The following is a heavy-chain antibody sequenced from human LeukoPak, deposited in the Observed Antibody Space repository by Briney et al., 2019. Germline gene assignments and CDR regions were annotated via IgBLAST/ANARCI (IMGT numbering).Heavy chain of an antibody. CDR3: ARDPLPSSSWYDY. V-gene: IGHV3-30*04. CDR2: ISYDGSNK. J-gene: IGHJ4*02. CDR1: GFTFSSYA. D-gene: IGHD6-13*01. Sequence: GGSLRLSCAASGFTFSSYAMHWVRQAPGKGLEWVAVISYDGSNKYYADSVKGRFTISRDNSKNTLYLQMNSLRAEDTAVYYCARDPLPSSSWYDYWGQGTLVTVSS.